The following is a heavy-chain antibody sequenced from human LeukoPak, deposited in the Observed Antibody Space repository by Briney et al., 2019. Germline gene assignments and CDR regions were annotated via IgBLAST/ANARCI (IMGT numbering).Heavy chain of an antibody. CDR1: GFTFSSSS. CDR3: ARAPSGENYFPWYFDL. Sequence: GGSLRLSCAASGFTFSSSSLNWVPQAPGKGLEWVSSITRHSTYIYYADSMKGRFTISRDSAKNSLYLQMNSLRADDTTVYYCARAPSGENYFPWYFDLWGRGTLVTVSS. CDR2: ITRHSTYI. D-gene: IGHD2/OR15-2a*01. J-gene: IGHJ2*01. V-gene: IGHV3-21*01.